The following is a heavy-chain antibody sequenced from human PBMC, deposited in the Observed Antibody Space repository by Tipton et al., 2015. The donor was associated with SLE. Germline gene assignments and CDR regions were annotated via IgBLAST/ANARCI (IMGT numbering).Heavy chain of an antibody. CDR1: GRSFSSYY. V-gene: IGHV4-34*01. CDR2: ITHSGNT. CDR3: ARDQDYGDSHFDY. J-gene: IGHJ4*02. D-gene: IGHD4-17*01. Sequence: TLSLTCVVYGRSFSSYYWNWIRQPPGKGLEWIAEITHSGNTKYNPSLKSRVTISVDTSKNQFSLKLTSVTAADTAVYYCARDQDYGDSHFDYWGQGTLVTVSS.